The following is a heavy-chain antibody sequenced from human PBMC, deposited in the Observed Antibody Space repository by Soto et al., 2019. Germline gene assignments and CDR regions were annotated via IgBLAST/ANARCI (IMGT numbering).Heavy chain of an antibody. J-gene: IGHJ6*02. D-gene: IGHD3-3*01. V-gene: IGHV1-18*01. CDR2: ISAYNGNT. CDR1: GYTFTSYG. Sequence: QVQLVQSGAEVKKPGASVKVSCKASGYTFTSYGISWVRQAAGQGLEWMGWISAYNGNTNYAQKLQGRVTMTTDTSTSTAYMELRSLRSDDTAVYYCARDLKTEYYDFWSGRYYYYYGMDVWGQGTTVTVSS. CDR3: ARDLKTEYYDFWSGRYYYYYGMDV.